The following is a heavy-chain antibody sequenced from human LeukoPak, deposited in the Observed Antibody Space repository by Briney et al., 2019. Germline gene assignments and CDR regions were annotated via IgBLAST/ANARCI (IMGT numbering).Heavy chain of an antibody. CDR3: ARCGYSYGYVGVAFDI. CDR1: GYTFTSYY. CDR2: INPSGGST. J-gene: IGHJ3*02. D-gene: IGHD5-18*01. Sequence: ASVKVSCKASGYTFTSYYMHWVRQAPGQGLEWMGIINPSGGSTSYAQKFQGRVTMTRDMSTSTVYMELSSLRSEDTAVYYCARCGYSYGYVGVAFDIWGQGTMVTVSS. V-gene: IGHV1-46*01.